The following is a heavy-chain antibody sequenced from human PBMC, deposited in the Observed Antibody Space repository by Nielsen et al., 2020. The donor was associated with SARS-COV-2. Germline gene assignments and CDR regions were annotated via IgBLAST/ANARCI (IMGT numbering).Heavy chain of an antibody. Sequence: GGSLRLSCAASGFTFSSYSMNWVRQAPGKGLEWVSSISSSSSYIYYADSVKGRFTISRDNAKNSLYLQMNSLRAEDTAVYYCARVGEYSSSSRYYYYGMDVWGQGTTVTVSS. CDR1: GFTFSSYS. V-gene: IGHV3-21*01. D-gene: IGHD6-6*01. CDR3: ARVGEYSSSSRYYYYGMDV. CDR2: ISSSSSYI. J-gene: IGHJ6*02.